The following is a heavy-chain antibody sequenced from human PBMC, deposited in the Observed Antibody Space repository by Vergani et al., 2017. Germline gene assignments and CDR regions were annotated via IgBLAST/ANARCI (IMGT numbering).Heavy chain of an antibody. D-gene: IGHD5-12*01. CDR1: GYTLTELS. CDR2: FDPEDGET. J-gene: IGHJ6*02. V-gene: IGHV1-24*01. CDR3: ATPRLRFSYYYYYGMDV. Sequence: QVQLVQSGAEVKKPGASVKVSCKVSGYTLTELSMHWVRQAPGKGLEWMGGFDPEDGETIYAQKFQGRVTMTEVTSTDTAYMELSSLRSEDTAVYYCATPRLRFSYYYYYGMDVWGQGTTVTVS.